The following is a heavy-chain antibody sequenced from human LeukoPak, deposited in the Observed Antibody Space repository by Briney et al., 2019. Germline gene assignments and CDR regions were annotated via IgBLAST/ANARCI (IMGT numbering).Heavy chain of an antibody. CDR3: ASIGPDSSGYSSRYPYFDL. V-gene: IGHV4-4*07. Sequence: SETLSPIYTVSGGSISSYYWSWIRQPAGKGLEWIGRIYTSGSTNYNPSLKSRVTMSVDTSKNQFSLKLSSVTAADTAVYYCASIGPDSSGYSSRYPYFDLWGRG. D-gene: IGHD3-22*01. J-gene: IGHJ2*01. CDR1: GGSISSYY. CDR2: IYTSGST.